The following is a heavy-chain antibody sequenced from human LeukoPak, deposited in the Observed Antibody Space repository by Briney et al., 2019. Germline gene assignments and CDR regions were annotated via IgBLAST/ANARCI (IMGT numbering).Heavy chain of an antibody. CDR2: IIPIFGTA. V-gene: IGHV1-69*06. D-gene: IGHD6-13*01. Sequence: SVKVSCKASGGTFSSYAISWVRQAPGQGLEWMGGIIPIFGTANYAQKFQGRVTIPADKSTSTAYMELSSLRSEDTAVYYCARVDSSSWYVAFDYWGQGTLVTVSS. CDR3: ARVDSSSWYVAFDY. CDR1: GGTFSSYA. J-gene: IGHJ4*02.